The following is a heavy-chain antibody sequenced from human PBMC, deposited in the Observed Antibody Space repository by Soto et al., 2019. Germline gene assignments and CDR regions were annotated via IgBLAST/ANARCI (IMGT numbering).Heavy chain of an antibody. Sequence: QVQLVQSGAEVKKPGASVKVSCKASGYTFIHYYIHWVRQAPGQGLEWMAIINPNGGSTNYAQKFRGRVPVTSDTSTTTVSMELNSLGSDDPAVYFCARSLLQGDFWGQGTLVTVSS. J-gene: IGHJ4*02. V-gene: IGHV1-46*01. D-gene: IGHD2-21*01. CDR3: ARSLLQGDF. CDR1: GYTFIHYY. CDR2: INPNGGST.